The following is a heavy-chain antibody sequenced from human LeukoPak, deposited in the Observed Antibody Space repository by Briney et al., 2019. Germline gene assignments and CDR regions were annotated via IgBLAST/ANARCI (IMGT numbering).Heavy chain of an antibody. CDR1: GYSINGFYY. CDR3: ARETSQKGAHHMDV. V-gene: IGHV4-38-2*02. Sequence: SETLSLTCNVSGYSINGFYYWAWIRQPPGKGLEWIGRIYTSGSTNYNPSLKSRVTISVDTSKNQFSLKLSSATAADTAVYYCARETSQKGAHHMDVWGKGTTVTISS. D-gene: IGHD3-16*01. CDR2: IYTSGST. J-gene: IGHJ6*03.